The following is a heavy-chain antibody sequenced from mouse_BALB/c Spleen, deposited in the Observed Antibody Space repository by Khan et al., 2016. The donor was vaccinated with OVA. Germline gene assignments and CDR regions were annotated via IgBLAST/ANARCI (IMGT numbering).Heavy chain of an antibody. V-gene: IGHV1S137*01. CDR2: ISTYYGDA. J-gene: IGHJ3*01. D-gene: IGHD2-12*01. CDR3: GRGSCHDRFAY. Sequence: QVQLKESGAELVRPGVSVKISCKGSGYTFTDFAMHWVKQSHAKSLEWIGVISTYYGDANYNQNFKGKATMTVDKSSSTAYMELARLTSEDSAIYYCGRGSCHDRFAYWGQETLDTVSA. CDR1: GYTFTDFA.